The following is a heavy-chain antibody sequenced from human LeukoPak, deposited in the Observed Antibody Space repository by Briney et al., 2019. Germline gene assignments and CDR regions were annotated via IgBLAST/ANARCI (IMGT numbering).Heavy chain of an antibody. CDR2: IYYSGST. Sequence: PETLSLTCTVSGGSISSSYWSWIRQPPGKGLEWIGYIYYSGSTNYNPSLKSRVTISVDTSKNQFSLKLSSVTAADTAVYYCASGSYYPGYYYMDVWGKGTTVTVSS. D-gene: IGHD1-26*01. J-gene: IGHJ6*03. V-gene: IGHV4-59*01. CDR1: GGSISSSY. CDR3: ASGSYYPGYYYMDV.